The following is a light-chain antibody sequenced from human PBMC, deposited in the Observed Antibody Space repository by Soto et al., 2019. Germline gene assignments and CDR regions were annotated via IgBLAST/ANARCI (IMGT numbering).Light chain of an antibody. V-gene: IGKV1-27*01. CDR1: QGIRNY. J-gene: IGKJ1*01. CDR3: QKYNSAPMT. CDR2: GAS. Sequence: DIQMTQSPSSLSASVGDRVTITCRASQGIRNYLAWYQQKPGKVPKLLIYGASTLQSGVPSRFSGSGSGTDFTLTISSLQPEDVATYYCQKYNSAPMTFGQGTKVEIK.